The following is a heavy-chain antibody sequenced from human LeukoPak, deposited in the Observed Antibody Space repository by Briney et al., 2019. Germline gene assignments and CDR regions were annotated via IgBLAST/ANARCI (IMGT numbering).Heavy chain of an antibody. CDR3: ARVGSGRSGDY. V-gene: IGHV4-4*02. CDR2: IYHTGNT. D-gene: IGHD6-19*01. CDR1: GGSIGSSNW. J-gene: IGHJ4*02. Sequence: SGTLSLTCAVSGGSIGSSNWWSWVRQPPGKGLEWIGEIYHTGNTNYNPSLKSRVTISVDKSKNQFSLKLSSVTAADTAVCYCARVGSGRSGDYWGQGTLVTVSS.